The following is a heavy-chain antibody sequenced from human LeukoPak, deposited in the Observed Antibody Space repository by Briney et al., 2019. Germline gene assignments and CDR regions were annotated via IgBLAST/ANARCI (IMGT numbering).Heavy chain of an antibody. J-gene: IGHJ4*02. Sequence: GGSLRLSCAASGFTFSNYGMHWVRQAPGKGLEWVAFIKHDESRIHYPDSVKGRFTISRDTARNTLYLQMNSLGVEDTAVYYCARTEYSSGWSDFDYWGQGTLVTVSS. CDR1: GFTFSNYG. D-gene: IGHD6-19*01. CDR2: IKHDESRI. CDR3: ARTEYSSGWSDFDY. V-gene: IGHV3-30*02.